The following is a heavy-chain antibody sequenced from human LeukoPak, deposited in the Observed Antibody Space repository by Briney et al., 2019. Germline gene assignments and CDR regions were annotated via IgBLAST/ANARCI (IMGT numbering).Heavy chain of an antibody. Sequence: ASVKVSCKASGYTFTSYGISWVRQAPGQGLEWMGWISAYNGNTNYAQKLQGRVTTTTDTSTSTAYMELRSLRSDDTAVYYCARGIGYCSGGSCSQGVDPWRQANPVTVSS. V-gene: IGHV1-18*01. CDR3: ARGIGYCSGGSCSQGVDP. CDR2: ISAYNGNT. J-gene: IGHJ5*02. D-gene: IGHD2-15*01. CDR1: GYTFTSYG.